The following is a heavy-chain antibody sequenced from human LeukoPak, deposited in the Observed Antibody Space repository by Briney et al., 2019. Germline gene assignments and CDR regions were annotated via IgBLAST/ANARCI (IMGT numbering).Heavy chain of an antibody. D-gene: IGHD1-26*01. Sequence: PSETLSLTCTVSGGSISSYYWSWIRQPSGKGLEWIGYIYYSGSTNYNPSLKSRVTISVDTSKNQFSLKLSSVTAADTAVYYCARVHSGSYSLKSWGQGTLVTVSS. CDR1: GGSISSYY. V-gene: IGHV4-59*01. CDR3: ARVHSGSYSLKS. J-gene: IGHJ4*02. CDR2: IYYSGST.